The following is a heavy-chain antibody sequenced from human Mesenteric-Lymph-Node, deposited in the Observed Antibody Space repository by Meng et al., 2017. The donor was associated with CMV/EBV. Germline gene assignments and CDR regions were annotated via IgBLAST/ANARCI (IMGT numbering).Heavy chain of an antibody. CDR2: ISSSSAYI. Sequence: GESLKISCAASGFTVSSNYMSWVRQAPGKGLEWVSSISSSSAYIYYANSVEGRFTISRDNAKSSLYLQMNSLRAEDTAVYYCGREAYGDYAVGSWGQGTLVTVSS. CDR3: GREAYGDYAVGS. V-gene: IGHV3-21*01. D-gene: IGHD4-17*01. CDR1: GFTVSSNY. J-gene: IGHJ5*02.